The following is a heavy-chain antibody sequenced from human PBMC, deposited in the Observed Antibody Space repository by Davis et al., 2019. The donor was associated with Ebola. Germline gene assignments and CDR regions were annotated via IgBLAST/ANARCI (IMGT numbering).Heavy chain of an antibody. Sequence: SETLSLTCAVYGGSFSGYYCTWIRQPPGKGLEWIGEIIHGGSTNYNPSLESRVAVSVDTSKNQFSLNLNSVTAADTAVYYCARGDFHGGTYWYFDLWGRGTLVTVSS. CDR1: GGSFSGYY. J-gene: IGHJ2*01. D-gene: IGHD4-23*01. CDR3: ARGDFHGGTYWYFDL. V-gene: IGHV4-34*01. CDR2: IIHGGST.